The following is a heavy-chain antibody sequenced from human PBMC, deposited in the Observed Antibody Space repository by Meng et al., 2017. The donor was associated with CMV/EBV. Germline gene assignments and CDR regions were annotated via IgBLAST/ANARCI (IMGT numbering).Heavy chain of an antibody. Sequence: GGSLRLSCAASGFTFSVYYMSWIRPAPGKGLEWVSYISSSGSTIYYADSVKGRFTISRDNDKNSLYLQMNSRRAEDTAVYYCARGGDVWSGQFSLGYYGMDVWGQGTTVTVS. D-gene: IGHD3-3*01. CDR3: ARGGDVWSGQFSLGYYGMDV. V-gene: IGHV3-11*01. CDR1: GFTFSVYY. CDR2: ISSSGSTI. J-gene: IGHJ6*02.